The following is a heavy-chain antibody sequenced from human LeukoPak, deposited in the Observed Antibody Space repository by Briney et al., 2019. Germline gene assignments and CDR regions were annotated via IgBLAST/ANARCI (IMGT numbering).Heavy chain of an antibody. CDR1: GFTFSGSA. J-gene: IGHJ4*02. CDR3: TRRTPDGTDH. Sequence: GGSLRLSCAASGFTFSGSAMYWVRQASGKGLEWVGRIRSKANSYATAYAASVKGRFTISRDDSKNTAYLQMNSLKTEDTAVYYCTRRTPDGTDHWGQGTLVTVSS. CDR2: IRSKANSYAT. V-gene: IGHV3-73*01.